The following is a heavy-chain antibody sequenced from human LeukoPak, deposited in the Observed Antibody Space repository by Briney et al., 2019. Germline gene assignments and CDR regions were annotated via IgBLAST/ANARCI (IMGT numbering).Heavy chain of an antibody. J-gene: IGHJ4*02. D-gene: IGHD5-12*01. Sequence: PGGSLRLSCAASGFTFSSYSMNWVRQAPGKGLEWVSYISSSSSTIYYADSVKGRFTISRDNAKNSRYLQMNSLRAEDTAVYCCARGEGYSGYDLIDYWGQGTLVTVPA. CDR2: ISSSSSTI. V-gene: IGHV3-48*01. CDR3: ARGEGYSGYDLIDY. CDR1: GFTFSSYS.